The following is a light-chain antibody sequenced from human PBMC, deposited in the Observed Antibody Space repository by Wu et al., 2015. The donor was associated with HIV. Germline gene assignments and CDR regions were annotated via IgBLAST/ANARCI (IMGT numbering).Light chain of an antibody. J-gene: IGKJ1*01. V-gene: IGKV3-11*01. Sequence: EIVMTQSPATLSVSPGERATLSCRASQSVSSNLAWYQQKPGQAPRLLIYGASNRATGIPARFSGSGSGTDFTLTISSLEPEDFAVYYCQQRSNLWTFGQGTKVEIK. CDR3: QQRSNLWT. CDR2: GAS. CDR1: QSVSSN.